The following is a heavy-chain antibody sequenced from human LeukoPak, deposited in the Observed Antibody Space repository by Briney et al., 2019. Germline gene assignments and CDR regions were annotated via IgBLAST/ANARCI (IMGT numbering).Heavy chain of an antibody. CDR1: GYSISSGYY. V-gene: IGHV4-38-2*02. CDR2: IYYSGST. D-gene: IGHD3-3*01. Sequence: SETLSLTCTVSGYSISSGYYWGWIRQPPGKGLEWIGSIYYSGSTYYNPSLKSRVTISVDTSKNQFSLKLSSVTAADTAVYYCARVGFYDFWSGYPEYFQHWGQGTLVTVSS. CDR3: ARVGFYDFWSGYPEYFQH. J-gene: IGHJ1*01.